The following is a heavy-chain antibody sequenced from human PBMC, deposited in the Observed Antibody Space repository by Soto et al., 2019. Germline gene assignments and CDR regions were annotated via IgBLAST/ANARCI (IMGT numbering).Heavy chain of an antibody. Sequence: ASVKVSCKASGYTFTGYYMYWVRQAPGQGLEWMGWINPNSGGTNYAQKFQGRVTMTTDTSISTAYMELSRLRSDDTAMYYCAIGITDHDDSSGSHTRAVFDSWGQGTLVTVSS. CDR1: GYTFTGYY. CDR3: AIGITDHDDSSGSHTRAVFDS. V-gene: IGHV1-2*02. CDR2: INPNSGGT. J-gene: IGHJ4*02. D-gene: IGHD3-22*01.